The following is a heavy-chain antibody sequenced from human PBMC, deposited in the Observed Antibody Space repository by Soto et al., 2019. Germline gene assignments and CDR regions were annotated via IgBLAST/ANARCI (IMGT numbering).Heavy chain of an antibody. J-gene: IGHJ4*02. V-gene: IGHV3-74*03. D-gene: IGHD2-15*01. CDR2: INPESTTI. Sequence: EAQLVESGGGLVQPGGSLRLSCTGSEISLSPYWMHWVRQAPGKGLVWVSRINPESTTITYADSVKGRFTISRDNAENTLFLHMNSLGSEDTVVYYCTKDTFGGRDSWGQGTLVTVSS. CDR1: EISLSPYW. CDR3: TKDTFGGRDS.